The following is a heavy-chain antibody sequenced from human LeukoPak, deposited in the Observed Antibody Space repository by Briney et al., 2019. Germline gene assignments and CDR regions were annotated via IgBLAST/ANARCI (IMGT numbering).Heavy chain of an antibody. V-gene: IGHV3-30*02. CDR2: IRYDGSNK. CDR1: GFTFSSYG. CDR3: AKEDSGYSYGLGEPFDY. J-gene: IGHJ4*02. Sequence: GGSLRLSCAASGFTFSSYGMHWVRQAPGKGLEWVAFIRYDGSNKYYADSVKGGFTISRDNSKNTLYLQMNSLRAEDTAVYYCAKEDSGYSYGLGEPFDYWGQGTLVTVSS. D-gene: IGHD5-18*01.